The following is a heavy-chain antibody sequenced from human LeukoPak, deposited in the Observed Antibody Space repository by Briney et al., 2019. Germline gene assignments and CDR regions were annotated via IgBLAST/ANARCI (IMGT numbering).Heavy chain of an antibody. V-gene: IGHV4-39*07. CDR3: ATSVFIAAAGSYYFDY. J-gene: IGHJ4*02. D-gene: IGHD6-13*01. CDR1: GGSISSSSYY. CDR2: IYYSGST. Sequence: SETLSLTCTVSGGSISSSSYYWGWIRQPPGKGLEWIGSIYYSGSTYYNPSLKSRVTISVDTSKNQFSLKLSSVTAADTAVYYCATSVFIAAAGSYYFDYWGQGTLVTVPS.